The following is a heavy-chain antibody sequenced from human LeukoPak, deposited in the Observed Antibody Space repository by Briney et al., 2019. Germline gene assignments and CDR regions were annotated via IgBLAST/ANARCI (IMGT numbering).Heavy chain of an antibody. CDR1: GGSITSDY. J-gene: IGHJ5*02. V-gene: IGHV4-4*07. CDR3: SRGGANDL. Sequence: PSETLSLTCTVSGGSITSDYWSWIRQPAGKGLEWIGRIFTSGSSTYNPSLKSLVTMSLDTSKNEFYLELSSVTAADTAIYFCSRGGANDLWGQGTLVTVSS. D-gene: IGHD4/OR15-4a*01. CDR2: IFTSGSS.